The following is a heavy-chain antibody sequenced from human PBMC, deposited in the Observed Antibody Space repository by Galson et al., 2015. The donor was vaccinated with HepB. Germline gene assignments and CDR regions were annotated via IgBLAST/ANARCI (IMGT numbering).Heavy chain of an antibody. CDR2: IWYDGRNK. V-gene: IGHV3-33*01. CDR3: ARDKGDVLTGPSTYYFDH. CDR1: GFTFSSYD. D-gene: IGHD3-9*01. J-gene: IGHJ4*02. Sequence: SLRLSCAASGFTFSSYDMHWVRQAPGKGLEWVAAIWYDGRNKYSADSVKGRFTISRDNSRNTLYLQMNSLRAEDTAVYYCARDKGDVLTGPSTYYFDHWGQGTLVTVSS.